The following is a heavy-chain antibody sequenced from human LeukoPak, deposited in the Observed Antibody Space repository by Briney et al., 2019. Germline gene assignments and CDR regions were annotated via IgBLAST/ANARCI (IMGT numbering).Heavy chain of an antibody. D-gene: IGHD6-19*01. J-gene: IGHJ4*02. CDR1: GFTFSNVW. V-gene: IGHV3-15*01. Sequence: GGSLRLSCAASGFTFSNVWMSWVRQAPGKGLEWVGRIISNSGGGTTDYAAPVKGRFTISRDDSTNTVYLQMNGLKIEDTAVYYCASHSAQWLLGYWGQGTLVAVSS. CDR2: IISNSGGGTT. CDR3: ASHSAQWLLGY.